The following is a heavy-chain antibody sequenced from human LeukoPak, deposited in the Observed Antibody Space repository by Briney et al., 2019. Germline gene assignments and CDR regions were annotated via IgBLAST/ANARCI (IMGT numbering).Heavy chain of an antibody. CDR1: GGSFSGYY. Sequence: SSETLSLTCAVYGGSFSGYYWSWIRQPPGKGLEWIGEINHSGSTNYNPSLKSRVTISVDTSKNQFSLNLSSVTAADTAVYYCARRVQDPSGYYYFDYWGQGTLVTVSS. J-gene: IGHJ4*02. CDR2: INHSGST. D-gene: IGHD3-22*01. V-gene: IGHV4-34*01. CDR3: ARRVQDPSGYYYFDY.